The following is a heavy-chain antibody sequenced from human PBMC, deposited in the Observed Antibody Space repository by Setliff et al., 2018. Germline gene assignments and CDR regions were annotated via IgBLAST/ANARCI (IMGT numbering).Heavy chain of an antibody. V-gene: IGHV4-59*01. J-gene: IGHJ6*03. CDR2: INYSGST. CDR3: ARGPPGYYYYMNV. CDR1: GGSISSYY. Sequence: SETLSLTCTVSGGSISSYYWSWIRQPPGKGLEWIGYINYSGSTNYNPSLKSRVTISGDTSQNYFSLKLTSVTEADTAVYYCARGPPGYYYYMNVWGQGTTVTVSS.